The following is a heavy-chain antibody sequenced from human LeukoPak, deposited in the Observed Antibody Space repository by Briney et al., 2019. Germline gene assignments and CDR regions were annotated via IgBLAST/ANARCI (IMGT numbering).Heavy chain of an antibody. Sequence: ASVKVSCKASGYTFTSYYIHWVRQAPGQGLEWMGTINLSGDRTSYAQKFQGRVTMTRDTSTSTVYMELNSLISEDTAVYYCARDGGRGNYYFEYWGQGTLVTVSS. CDR2: INLSGDRT. V-gene: IGHV1-46*01. CDR3: ARDGGRGNYYFEY. J-gene: IGHJ4*02. CDR1: GYTFTSYY. D-gene: IGHD1-7*01.